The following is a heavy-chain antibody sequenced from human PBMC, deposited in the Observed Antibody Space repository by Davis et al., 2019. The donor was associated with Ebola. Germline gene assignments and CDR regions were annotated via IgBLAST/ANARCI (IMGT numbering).Heavy chain of an antibody. V-gene: IGHV1-18*01. CDR3: ARGTDYGGNSARSPFFY. J-gene: IGHJ4*02. Sequence: ASVKVSCKASGYTFTSYGISWVRQAPGQGLEWMGWISAYNGNTNYAQKLQGRVTMTTDTSTSTAYMELRSLRSEDTAVYYCARGTDYGGNSARSPFFYWGQGTLVTVSS. CDR1: GYTFTSYG. D-gene: IGHD4-23*01. CDR2: ISAYNGNT.